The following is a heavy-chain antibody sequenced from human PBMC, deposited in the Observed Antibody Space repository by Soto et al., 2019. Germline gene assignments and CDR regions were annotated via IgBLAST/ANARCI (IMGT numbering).Heavy chain of an antibody. J-gene: IGHJ4*02. D-gene: IGHD3-10*01. V-gene: IGHV6-1*01. Sequence: QIHLQQSGPGLVKPSQTLSLTCVISGDSVSSNSAAWNWIRQSPSRGLEWLGRTYYRSKWYTDYAVIVRRRITIRPDTSRNLVSLQLNSMTPEDTAVYYCVRDRGRGVSYFDYWDQGTLVTVSS. CDR2: TYYRSKWYT. CDR1: GDSVSSNSAA. CDR3: VRDRGRGVSYFDY.